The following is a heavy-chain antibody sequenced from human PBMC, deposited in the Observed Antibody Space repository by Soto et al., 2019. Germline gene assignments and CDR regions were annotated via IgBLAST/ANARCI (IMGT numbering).Heavy chain of an antibody. D-gene: IGHD3-22*01. V-gene: IGHV3-74*01. J-gene: IGHJ4*02. Sequence: GGSLRLSCAASGFTFRSYWMHWVRQVPGKGLVWVSRINSEGTGTIYADSVKGRFTISRDNAKNTLYLQMNSLRAEDTAVYYCVRDYDSSGYNSDYWGQGTPVTVSS. CDR3: VRDYDSSGYNSDY. CDR1: GFTFRSYW. CDR2: INSEGTGT.